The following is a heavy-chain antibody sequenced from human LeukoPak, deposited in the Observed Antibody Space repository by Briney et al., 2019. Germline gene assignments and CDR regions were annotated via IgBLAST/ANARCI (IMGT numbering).Heavy chain of an antibody. J-gene: IGHJ4*02. D-gene: IGHD3-10*01. V-gene: IGHV6-1*01. CDR2: RWYRSKWYN. Sequence: SQTLSLTCAISGDSVSSGSASWTWSRQSPARVFERQGRRWYRSKWYNDYAVSVKSRIMISPDTSKNQFSLHLNSVTPEDTALYFCAREPMAGFVDYWGQGSMVTVSS. CDR3: AREPMAGFVDY. CDR1: GDSVSSGSAS.